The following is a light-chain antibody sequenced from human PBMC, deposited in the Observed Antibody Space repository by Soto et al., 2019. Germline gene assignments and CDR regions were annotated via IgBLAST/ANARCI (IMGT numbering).Light chain of an antibody. CDR2: GAS. CDR3: QQRSNWPIT. Sequence: VMTQAAATLSVSPGERATHTCRASQTINSNVAWYQLKDGKVPRLVIYGASTRATDVPARFSGSGSGTDFTLTISSLEPEDFAVYYCQQRSNWPITFGQGTRLEIK. V-gene: IGKV3-11*01. CDR1: QTINSN. J-gene: IGKJ5*01.